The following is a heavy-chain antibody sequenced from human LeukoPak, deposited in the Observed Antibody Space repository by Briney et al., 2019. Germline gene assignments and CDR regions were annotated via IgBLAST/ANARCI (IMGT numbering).Heavy chain of an antibody. D-gene: IGHD3-10*01. CDR2: VSYDGNYK. J-gene: IGHJ6*04. V-gene: IGHV3-30*18. CDR3: TKDVGRLTLVRGEPYYYYGMDV. CDR1: GFTLSNYG. Sequence: PGGSLRLSCAASGFTLSNYGMHWVRQAPGKGLEWVAVVSYDGNYKYYAASAKGRFAISRDNSKNALYLQMNSLRVEDAAVYYCTKDVGRLTLVRGEPYYYYGMDVWGKGTTVTVS.